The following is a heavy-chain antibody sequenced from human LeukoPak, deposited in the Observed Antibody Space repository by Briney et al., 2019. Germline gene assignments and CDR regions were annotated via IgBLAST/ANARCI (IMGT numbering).Heavy chain of an antibody. Sequence: SETLSLTCTVSGGSISSYYWSWIRQPPGKGLEWIGYIYYSGSTNYSPSLKSRVTISVDTSKNQFSLKLSSVTAADTAVYYCARMPGSNDAFDIWGQGTMVTVSS. J-gene: IGHJ3*02. CDR2: IYYSGST. D-gene: IGHD2-2*01. CDR1: GGSISSYY. V-gene: IGHV4-59*01. CDR3: ARMPGSNDAFDI.